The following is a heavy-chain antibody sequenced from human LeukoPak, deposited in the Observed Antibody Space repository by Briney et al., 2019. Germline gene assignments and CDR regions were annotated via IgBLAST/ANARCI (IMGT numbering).Heavy chain of an antibody. Sequence: GGSLRLSCAASGFTFSSYAMTWVRRAPGKGLEWVSAIRGSGTGTYYADSVKGRFTISRDNSKNTLYLHMNSLRAEDTAIYYCAKHNGAAAGVPYYFDSWGQGTLVTVSS. CDR3: AKHNGAAAGVPYYFDS. CDR1: GFTFSSYA. J-gene: IGHJ4*02. V-gene: IGHV3-23*01. D-gene: IGHD6-13*01. CDR2: IRGSGTGT.